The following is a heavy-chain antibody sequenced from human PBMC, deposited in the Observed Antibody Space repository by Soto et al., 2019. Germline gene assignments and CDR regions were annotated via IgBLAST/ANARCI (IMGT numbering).Heavy chain of an antibody. CDR2: IYYSGST. Sequence: KASETLSLTCTVSGGSISSSSYYWGWIRQPPGKGLEWIGSIYYSGSTYYNPSLKSRVTISVDTSKNQFSLKLSSVTAADTAVYYCARRGIRFLEWLPQPDNWFDPWGQGTLVTVSS. CDR1: GGSISSSSYY. V-gene: IGHV4-39*01. CDR3: ARRGIRFLEWLPQPDNWFDP. J-gene: IGHJ5*02. D-gene: IGHD3-3*01.